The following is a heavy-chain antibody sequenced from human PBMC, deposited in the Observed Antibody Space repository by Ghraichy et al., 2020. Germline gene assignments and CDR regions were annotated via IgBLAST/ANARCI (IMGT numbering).Heavy chain of an antibody. CDR2: ITSSSRTI. J-gene: IGHJ6*02. CDR1: ALIFSTFT. D-gene: IGHD4-23*01. Sequence: GGSLRLSCVGSALIFSTFTMNWVRHSPGKGLEWVSYITSSSRTIFYADSVKGRFTISRDNAQNSLYLQMNSLRDEDPAVYYCARASTVVRFYYYDGMDVWGQGTTVTVSS. CDR3: ARASTVVRFYYYDGMDV. V-gene: IGHV3-48*02.